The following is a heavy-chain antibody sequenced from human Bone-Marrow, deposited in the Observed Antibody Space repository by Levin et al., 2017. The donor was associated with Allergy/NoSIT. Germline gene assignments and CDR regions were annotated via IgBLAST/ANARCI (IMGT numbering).Heavy chain of an antibody. V-gene: IGHV3-23*01. CDR2: ISGSGGST. CDR1: GFTFSSYA. CDR3: AKDHSVVVAATRSFAFDY. D-gene: IGHD2-15*01. J-gene: IGHJ4*02. Sequence: GESLKISCAASGFTFSSYAMSWVRQAPGKGLEWVSAISGSGGSTYYADSVKGRFTISRDNSKNTLYLQMNSLRAEDTAVYYCAKDHSVVVAATRSFAFDYWGQGTLVTVSS.